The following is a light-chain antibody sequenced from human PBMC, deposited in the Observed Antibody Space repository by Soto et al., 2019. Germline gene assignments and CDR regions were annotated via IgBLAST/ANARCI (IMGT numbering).Light chain of an antibody. CDR1: QTISDW. CDR3: QQYNNSPWT. V-gene: IGKV1-5*01. CDR2: EGS. J-gene: IGKJ1*01. Sequence: DIQMTQSPSTLSASIGDRVTITCRASQTISDWLAWYQQKPGKAPKVLNYEGSKFEGVVTSRFSGSGSVTEFALTISGLQPGDSANYYCQQYNNSPWTFGQGTKVEIQ.